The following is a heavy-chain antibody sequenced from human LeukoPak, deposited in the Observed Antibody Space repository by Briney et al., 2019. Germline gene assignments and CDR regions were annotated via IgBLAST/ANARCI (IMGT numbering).Heavy chain of an antibody. CDR1: GYTFTSYG. D-gene: IGHD3-22*01. CDR3: ARDPGPLTSYYDSSGHGSGWFDP. Sequence: ASVKVSCKASGYTFTSYGISWVRQAPGQGLEWMGWISAYNGNTNYAQKLQGRVTLTTDTSTSTAYMELRSLRAEDTAVYYCARDPGPLTSYYDSSGHGSGWFDPWGQGTLVTVSS. CDR2: ISAYNGNT. V-gene: IGHV1-18*01. J-gene: IGHJ5*02.